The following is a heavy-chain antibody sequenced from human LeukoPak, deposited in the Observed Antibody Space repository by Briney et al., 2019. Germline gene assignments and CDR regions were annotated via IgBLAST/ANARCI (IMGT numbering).Heavy chain of an antibody. Sequence: GGSLRPSCAASGFTFSSYSMNWVRQAPGKGLEWASSISSSSSYIYYADSVKGRFTISRDNAKNSLYLQMNSLRAEDTAVYYCARSCSSTSCYEGAFDIWGQGTMVTVSS. CDR2: ISSSSSYI. CDR1: GFTFSSYS. CDR3: ARSCSSTSCYEGAFDI. J-gene: IGHJ3*02. D-gene: IGHD2-2*01. V-gene: IGHV3-21*01.